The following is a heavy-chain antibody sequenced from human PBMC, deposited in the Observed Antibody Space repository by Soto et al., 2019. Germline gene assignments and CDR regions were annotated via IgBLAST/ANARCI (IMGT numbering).Heavy chain of an antibody. D-gene: IGHD5-12*01. CDR2: IYHSGST. V-gene: IGHV4-4*02. CDR3: ARHCPDIVAAITGGYYFDY. Sequence: SETMSLTCAVSGGSISSSNWWRWVRQPPGKGLEWIGEIYHSGSTNYNPSLKSRVTISVDKSKNQFSLKLSSVTAADTAVYYCARHCPDIVAAITGGYYFDYWGQGTLVTVSS. J-gene: IGHJ4*02. CDR1: GGSISSSNW.